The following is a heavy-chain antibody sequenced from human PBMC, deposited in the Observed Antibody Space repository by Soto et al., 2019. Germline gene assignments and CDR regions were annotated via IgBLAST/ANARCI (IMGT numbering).Heavy chain of an antibody. J-gene: IGHJ3*02. D-gene: IGHD2-2*01. V-gene: IGHV1-69*02. CDR3: ARRYCRSTSCLLKTEDGFDI. CDR2: IIPLHDIS. Sequence: QVQLVQSGAELKKPGSSVKVSCKTSGGTFSSYTVSWVRQAPGQGLEWMGRIIPLHDISNYADKFQGRVTITADKSTNTVYMELNSLRSEDTAVYYCARRYCRSTSCLLKTEDGFDIWGQGTMVTVSS. CDR1: GGTFSSYT.